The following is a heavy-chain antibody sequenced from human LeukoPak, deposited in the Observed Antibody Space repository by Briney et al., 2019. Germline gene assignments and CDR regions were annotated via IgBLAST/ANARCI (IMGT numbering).Heavy chain of an antibody. CDR3: ARAPWELDD. CDR2: ISGDGRST. CDR1: GFTFSSNW. D-gene: IGHD1-26*01. J-gene: IGHJ4*02. Sequence: GGPLRLSCAATGFTFSSNWMHLVRQAPGKRLLWVSRISGDGRSTTYADSVKGRFTISRDNAKNTLYLQMNSLRAEDTAVYYCARAPWELDDWGQGTLVTVSS. V-gene: IGHV3-74*01.